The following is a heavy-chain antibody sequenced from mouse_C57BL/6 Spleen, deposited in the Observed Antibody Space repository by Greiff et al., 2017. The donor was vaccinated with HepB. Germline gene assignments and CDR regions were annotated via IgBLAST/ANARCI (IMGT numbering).Heavy chain of an antibody. CDR1: GYTFTSYW. J-gene: IGHJ3*01. D-gene: IGHD2-4*01. Sequence: QVQLQQPGAELVKPGASVKLSCKASGYTFTSYWMHWVKQRPGQGLEWIGMIHPNSGSTYYNEKFKSKATLTVDKSSSTAYMQLSSLTSEDSAVYYCARPLDYDGRLAYWGQGTLVTVSA. CDR2: IHPNSGST. CDR3: ARPLDYDGRLAY. V-gene: IGHV1-64*01.